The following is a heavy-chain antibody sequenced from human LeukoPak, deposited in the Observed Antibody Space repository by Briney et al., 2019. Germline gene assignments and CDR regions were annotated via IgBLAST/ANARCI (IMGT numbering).Heavy chain of an antibody. CDR3: ATVIKFWPLLYFQH. CDR2: FDPEDGET. D-gene: IGHD3-16*02. CDR1: GYTLTELS. Sequence: ASVKVSCKVSGYTLTELSMHWVRQAPGKGLVWMGGFDPEDGETIYAQKFQGRVTMTEDTSTDTAYMELSSLRSEDTAVYYCATVIKFWPLLYFQHWGQGTLVTVSS. J-gene: IGHJ1*01. V-gene: IGHV1-24*01.